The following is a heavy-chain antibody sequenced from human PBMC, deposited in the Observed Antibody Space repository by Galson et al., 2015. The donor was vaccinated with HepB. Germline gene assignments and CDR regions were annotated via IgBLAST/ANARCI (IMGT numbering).Heavy chain of an antibody. CDR2: ISYDGSQK. Sequence: SLRLSCAASGFTFSSSGMHWVRQAPGKGLEWVAFISYDGSQKHYADSVKGRFNISRDNSKNTLYLQMNSLRAEDTAVYYCAQDHGWLVPISVFDYWGQGTLVTVSS. CDR3: AQDHGWLVPISVFDY. CDR1: GFTFSSSG. V-gene: IGHV3-30*18. D-gene: IGHD6-19*01. J-gene: IGHJ4*02.